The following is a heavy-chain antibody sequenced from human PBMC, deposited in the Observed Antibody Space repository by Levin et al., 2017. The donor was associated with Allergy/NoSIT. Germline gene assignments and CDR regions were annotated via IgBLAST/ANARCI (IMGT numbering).Heavy chain of an antibody. Sequence: GASVKVSCAASGFTVSSNYLSWVRQAPGKGLEWVSAIYSDGTTYYADSVKGRFTISRDNSRNTLFLQMNSLRAEDTAVYYCARHDNSTYYWYFDLWGRGTLVTVSS. J-gene: IGHJ2*01. CDR2: IYSDGTT. CDR3: ARHDNSTYYWYFDL. V-gene: IGHV3-53*01. D-gene: IGHD2/OR15-2a*01. CDR1: GFTVSSNY.